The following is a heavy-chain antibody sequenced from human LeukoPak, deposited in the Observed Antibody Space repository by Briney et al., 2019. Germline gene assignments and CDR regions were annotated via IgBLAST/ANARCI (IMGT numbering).Heavy chain of an antibody. D-gene: IGHD3-22*01. Sequence: SETLSLTCTVSGGSISSSSYYWGWIRQPPGKGLEWIGSIYYSGSTYYNPSLKSRVTISVDTSKNQFSLKLSSVTAADTAVYYCARLPHYYDSSGSNIAFDYWGKGTTVTISS. V-gene: IGHV4-39*01. J-gene: IGHJ6*04. CDR2: IYYSGST. CDR1: GGSISSSSYY. CDR3: ARLPHYYDSSGSNIAFDY.